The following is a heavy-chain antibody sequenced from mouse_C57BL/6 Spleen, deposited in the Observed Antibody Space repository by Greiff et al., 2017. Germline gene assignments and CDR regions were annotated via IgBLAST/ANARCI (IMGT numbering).Heavy chain of an antibody. CDR1: GYAFTNYL. CDR2: INPGSGGT. D-gene: IGHD1-1*01. J-gene: IGHJ3*01. CDR3: ARDYYVSSWGFAY. Sequence: QVQLKESGAELVRPGTSVKVSCKASGYAFTNYLIEWVKQRPGQGLEWIGVINPGSGGTNYNEKFKGKATLTADKSSSTAYMQLSSLTSEDSAVYFCARDYYVSSWGFAYWGQGTLVTVSA. V-gene: IGHV1-54*01.